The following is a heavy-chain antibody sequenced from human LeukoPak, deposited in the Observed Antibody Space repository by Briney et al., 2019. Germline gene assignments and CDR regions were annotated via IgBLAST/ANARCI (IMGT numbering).Heavy chain of an antibody. V-gene: IGHV1-2*02. CDR2: VNPNSGAT. J-gene: IGHJ1*01. Sequence: ASVTVSFKSSVYTFTVYYMHWVRQAPGQGLEWMGWVNPNSGATNYAQKFQGRVTMTRDTSISTAYMELSRLRSDDTAVYYCARAGWGTYGDYWGLQHWGQGTLVTDSS. CDR1: VYTFTVYY. CDR3: ARAGWGTYGDYWGLQH. D-gene: IGHD4-17*01.